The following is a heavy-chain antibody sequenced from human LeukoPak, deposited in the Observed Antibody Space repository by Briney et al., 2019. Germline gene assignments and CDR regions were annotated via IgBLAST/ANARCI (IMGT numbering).Heavy chain of an antibody. V-gene: IGHV3-74*01. CDR3: ARAHNWGSSYFDL. CDR2: INSDGSST. J-gene: IGHJ2*01. CDR1: GFTFSSYW. D-gene: IGHD7-27*01. Sequence: PGGSLRLSCAASGFTFSSYWMHWVRQAPGKGLVWVSRINSDGSSTSYADSVKGRFTISRDNAKNTLYLQMNSPRAEDTAVYYCARAHNWGSSYFDLWGRGTLVTVSS.